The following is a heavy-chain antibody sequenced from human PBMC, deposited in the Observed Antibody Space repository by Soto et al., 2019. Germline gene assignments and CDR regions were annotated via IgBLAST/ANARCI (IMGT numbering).Heavy chain of an antibody. J-gene: IGHJ4*02. CDR3: AKAAYYYGSGSYFPFDY. Sequence: GGSLRLSCAASGFTFSSHGMSWVRQAPGKGLEWVSSISGSGGSTYYADSVKGRFTISRDNSKNTLYLQMNSLRVEDMAVYYCAKAAYYYGSGSYFPFDYWGQGTLVPVSS. CDR2: ISGSGGST. CDR1: GFTFSSHG. V-gene: IGHV3-23*01. D-gene: IGHD3-10*01.